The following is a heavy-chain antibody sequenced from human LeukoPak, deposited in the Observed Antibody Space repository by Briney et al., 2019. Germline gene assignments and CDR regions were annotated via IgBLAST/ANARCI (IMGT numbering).Heavy chain of an antibody. CDR1: GYTCTNYG. Sequence: ASVKVSCKASGYTCTNYGISWVRQAPGQGLEWMGWVSAYADNTNYVQKVQGRVTMTTDTSTSTAYMELRSPRSDDTAVYYCARDCIGCHGFDHWGQGTLVTVSS. J-gene: IGHJ4*02. CDR3: ARDCIGCHGFDH. CDR2: VSAYADNT. D-gene: IGHD2-15*01. V-gene: IGHV1-18*01.